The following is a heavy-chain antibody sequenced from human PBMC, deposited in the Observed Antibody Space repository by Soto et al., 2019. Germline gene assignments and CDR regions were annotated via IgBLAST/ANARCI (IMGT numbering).Heavy chain of an antibody. CDR1: GFTFSNAW. D-gene: IGHD3-9*01. Sequence: GGSLRLSCAASGFTFSNAWMNWVRQAPGKGLEWVGRIKSKTDGGTTDYAAPVKGRFTISRDDSKNTLYLQMNSLKTEDTAVYYCTTPLVLRYFGYSYYYDGMDVRGRGSTVTASS. J-gene: IGHJ6*02. CDR3: TTPLVLRYFGYSYYYDGMDV. CDR2: IKSKTDGGTT. V-gene: IGHV3-15*07.